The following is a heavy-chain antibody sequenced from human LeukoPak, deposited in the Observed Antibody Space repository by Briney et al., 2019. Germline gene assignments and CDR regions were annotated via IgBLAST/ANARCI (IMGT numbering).Heavy chain of an antibody. D-gene: IGHD2-2*01. CDR3: ATEGEDIVVASNWFDT. V-gene: IGHV3-23*01. Sequence: PGGSLSLSCAASGFTFSSYAMRWVRQAAGKGLEWASAISGSGGSTYYADSVKGRFTIFRDNSKNTLNLQMNSLRAEDTAVYYCATEGEDIVVASNWFDTWGQGTLGTVSS. CDR2: ISGSGGST. J-gene: IGHJ5*02. CDR1: GFTFSSYA.